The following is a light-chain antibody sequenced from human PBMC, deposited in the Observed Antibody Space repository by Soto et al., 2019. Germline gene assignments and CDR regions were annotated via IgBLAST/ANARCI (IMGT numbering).Light chain of an antibody. Sequence: QSVLTQPASVSGSPGQSITISCTGTSSDVGGYKYVSWYQHHPGKAPKLMIYEVSNRPSGVSNRFSGSKSGNTASLTISGLQAEDEADYYCTSYRSGSTLYVFGTGTKLTVL. CDR3: TSYRSGSTLYV. V-gene: IGLV2-14*01. CDR1: SSDVGGYKY. J-gene: IGLJ1*01. CDR2: EVS.